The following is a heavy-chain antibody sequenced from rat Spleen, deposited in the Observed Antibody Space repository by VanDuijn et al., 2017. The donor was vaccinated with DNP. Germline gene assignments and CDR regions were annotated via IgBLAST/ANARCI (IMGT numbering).Heavy chain of an antibody. CDR1: GFTFSNCY. D-gene: IGHD1-4*01. V-gene: IGHV5-25*01. J-gene: IGHJ2*01. CDR3: AGRPPPTRGPFDY. CDR2: ISTGGDTT. Sequence: EVQLVESGGGLVQPGRSLKLSCAASGFTFSNCYMAWVRQAPTKGLEWVASISTGGDTTAYRDSVKGRFTISRDNTKSTLYLQMDSLRSEDTATYYCAGRPPPTRGPFDYWGQGVTVTVSS.